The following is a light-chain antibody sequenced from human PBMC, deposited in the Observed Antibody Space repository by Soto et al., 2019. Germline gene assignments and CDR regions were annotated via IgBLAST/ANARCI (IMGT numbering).Light chain of an antibody. CDR1: ESVSSN. CDR2: GAS. V-gene: IGKV3D-15*01. Sequence: EVVMTQSPATLSVFLGERATLSCRARESVSSNLAWYQQKPGQPPRLVMYGASTRATGIPARFSGSGSGTEFTLTISSLQSEDFAVYFCQQYNDWSLTFGGGTKVEIK. J-gene: IGKJ4*01. CDR3: QQYNDWSLT.